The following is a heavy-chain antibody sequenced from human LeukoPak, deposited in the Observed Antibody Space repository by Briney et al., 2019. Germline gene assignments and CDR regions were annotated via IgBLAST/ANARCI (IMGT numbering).Heavy chain of an antibody. V-gene: IGHV5-51*01. D-gene: IGHD3-3*01. J-gene: IGHJ4*02. CDR2: IFPSDSDT. CDR1: GYSFTNYW. CDR3: VRHEDFWSGHKN. Sequence: GESLKISCKASGYSFTNYWISWVRQIPGKGLEWMGIIFPSDSDTRYSPSFEGQVTFSADKSTTTAYLQWSSLKASDTAIYFCVRHEDFWSGHKNWGQGTLVTVSS.